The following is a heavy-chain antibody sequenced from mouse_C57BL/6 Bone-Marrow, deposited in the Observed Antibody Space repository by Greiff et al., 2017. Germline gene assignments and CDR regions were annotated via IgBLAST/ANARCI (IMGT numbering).Heavy chain of an antibody. CDR1: GFNIKDDY. J-gene: IGHJ2*01. Sequence: EVKLQESGAELVRPGASVKLSCTASGFNIKDDYMHWVKQRPEQGLEWIGWLDPENGDTEYASKFQGKATITADTSSNTAYLQLSSLTSEDTAVYYCTTYYYGSSPWFGYWGQGTTLTVSS. CDR3: TTYYYGSSPWFGY. D-gene: IGHD1-1*01. CDR2: LDPENGDT. V-gene: IGHV14-4*01.